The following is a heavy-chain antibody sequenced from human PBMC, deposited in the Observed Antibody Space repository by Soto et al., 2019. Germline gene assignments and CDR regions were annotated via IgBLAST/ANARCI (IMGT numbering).Heavy chain of an antibody. J-gene: IGHJ6*03. D-gene: IGHD5-18*01. CDR1: SGSISTSRNF. V-gene: IGHV4-39*01. CDR3: VRGDTYFYYMDV. CDR2: MYYSGST. Sequence: QFHLQESGPGLVKPAETLSLTCSVSSGSISTSRNFWGWIRQPPGKGLEWIGSMYYSGSTYYNPSLKSRLTISADTSKNQFSLNLNSVTAADTAMYYCVRGDTYFYYMDVWGTGTTVTVSS.